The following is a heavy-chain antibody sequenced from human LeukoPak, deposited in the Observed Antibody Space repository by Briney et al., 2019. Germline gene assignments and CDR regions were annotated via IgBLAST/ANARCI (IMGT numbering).Heavy chain of an antibody. CDR1: GGSFSGYY. D-gene: IGHD2-15*01. J-gene: IGHJ5*02. Sequence: PSETLSLTCAVYGGSFSGYYWSWIRQPPGKGLEWMGEINHSGSTNYNPSLKSRVTISVDTSKNQFSLKLSSVTAADTAVYYCARVQGRCSGGSCYRRTAESGSFTINWFDPWGQGTLVTVSS. CDR3: ARVQGRCSGGSCYRRTAESGSFTINWFDP. CDR2: INHSGST. V-gene: IGHV4-34*01.